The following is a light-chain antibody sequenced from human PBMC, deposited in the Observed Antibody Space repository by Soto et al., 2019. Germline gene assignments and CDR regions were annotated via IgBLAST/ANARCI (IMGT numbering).Light chain of an antibody. CDR2: EGS. CDR1: SSDVGSYNL. V-gene: IGLV2-23*01. J-gene: IGLJ3*02. CDR3: CSYAGSSTLMV. Sequence: QSALTQPASVSWSPGQSITISCTGTSSDVGSYNLVSWYQQHPGKAPKLMIYEGSKRPSGVSNRFSGSKSGNTASLTISGLQAEDEADYYCCSYAGSSTLMVFGGGTKVTVL.